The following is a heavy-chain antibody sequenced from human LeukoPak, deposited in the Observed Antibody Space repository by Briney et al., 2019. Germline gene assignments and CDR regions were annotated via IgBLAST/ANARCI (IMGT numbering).Heavy chain of an antibody. CDR1: GGSISSGDYY. CDR2: IYYSGST. CDR3: ARAFGLRGWFDP. V-gene: IGHV4-30-4*01. Sequence: SETQSLTCTVSGGSISSGDYYWSWIRQPPGKGLEWIGYIYYSGSTYYNPSLKSRVTISVDTSKNQFSLKLSSVTAADTAVYYCARAFGLRGWFDPWGQGTLVTVSS. D-gene: IGHD5/OR15-5a*01. J-gene: IGHJ5*02.